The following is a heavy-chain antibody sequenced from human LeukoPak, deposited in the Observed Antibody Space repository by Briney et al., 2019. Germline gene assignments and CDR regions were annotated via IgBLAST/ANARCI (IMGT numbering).Heavy chain of an antibody. J-gene: IGHJ4*02. CDR1: GFDFSRYG. CDR2: IWFDESNK. CDR3: AKEAQSSGRYLPEYYFDS. D-gene: IGHD6-19*01. V-gene: IGHV3-33*06. Sequence: GGSLRLSCEGSGFDFSRYGMHWVRQAPGKGLEWVVMIWFDESNKYYVDSVQGRFTISRDNSKNMMYLQMNSLRVEDTAVYYCAKEAQSSGRYLPEYYFDSWGQGTLVTVSS.